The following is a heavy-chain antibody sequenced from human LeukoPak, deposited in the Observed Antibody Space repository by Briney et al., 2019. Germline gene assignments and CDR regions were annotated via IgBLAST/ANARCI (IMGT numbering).Heavy chain of an antibody. V-gene: IGHV4-59*08. CDR1: GGSISSYY. D-gene: IGHD3-16*01. Sequence: SETLSLTCTVSGGSISSYYWSWIRQPPGKGLEWIGYIYYSWSTNYNPSLKSRVTISVDTSKNQFSLKLSSVTAADTAVYYCARHSWGHNWFDPWGQGTLVTVSS. CDR3: ARHSWGHNWFDP. CDR2: IYYSWST. J-gene: IGHJ5*02.